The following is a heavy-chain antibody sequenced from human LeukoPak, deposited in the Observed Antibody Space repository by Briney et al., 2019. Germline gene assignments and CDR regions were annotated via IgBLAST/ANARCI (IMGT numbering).Heavy chain of an antibody. Sequence: SETLSLTCTVSGYSISSGYYWGWIRQPPGKGLEWIGSIYHSGSPYYNPSLKSRVTILVDTSKNQFSLKLTSVTAADTAVYSCARAYSSSLYLRGAFDIWGQGTMVTVSS. D-gene: IGHD6-13*01. CDR2: IYHSGSP. V-gene: IGHV4-38-2*02. CDR3: ARAYSSSLYLRGAFDI. J-gene: IGHJ3*02. CDR1: GYSISSGYY.